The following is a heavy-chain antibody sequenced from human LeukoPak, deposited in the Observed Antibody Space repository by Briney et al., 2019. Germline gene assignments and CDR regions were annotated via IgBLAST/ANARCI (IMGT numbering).Heavy chain of an antibody. CDR3: ARDGPTYYYGSGSPRWFDP. CDR1: GGSISSYY. CDR2: IYTSGST. Sequence: PSETLSLTCTVSGGSISSYYWSWIRQPAGKGLEWIGRIYTSGSTNYTPSLKSRVTMSVDTSKNQFSLKLSSVTAADTAVYYCARDGPTYYYGSGSPRWFDPWGQGTLVTVSS. V-gene: IGHV4-4*07. D-gene: IGHD3-10*01. J-gene: IGHJ5*02.